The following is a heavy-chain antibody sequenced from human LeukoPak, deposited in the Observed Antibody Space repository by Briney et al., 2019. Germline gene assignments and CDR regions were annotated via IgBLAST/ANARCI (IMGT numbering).Heavy chain of an antibody. CDR1: RYTFTSYD. Sequence: ASVKVSCKASRYTFTSYDINWVRQATGQGLEWMGWMNTNKGKPGYAQKCQGRVTMTRNTSRRTAYMELSSLRSEDTAVYYCARRAGGYYKYYYYMDVWGKGTTVTVSS. CDR3: ARRAGGYYKYYYYMDV. CDR2: MNTNKGKP. J-gene: IGHJ6*03. V-gene: IGHV1-8*01. D-gene: IGHD2-15*01.